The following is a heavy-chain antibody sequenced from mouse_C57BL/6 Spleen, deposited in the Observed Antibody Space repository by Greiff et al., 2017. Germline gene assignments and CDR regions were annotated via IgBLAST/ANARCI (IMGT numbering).Heavy chain of an antibody. CDR3: ASFITTVVATDWYFDV. V-gene: IGHV5-17*01. D-gene: IGHD1-1*01. CDR2: ISSGSSTI. CDR1: GFTFSDYG. J-gene: IGHJ1*03. Sequence: EVKLVESGGGLVKPGGSLKLSCAASGFTFSDYGMHWVRQAPEKGLEWVAYISSGSSTIYYADTVKGRFTISRDNAKNTLFLQMTSLRSEDTAMYYCASFITTVVATDWYFDVWGTGTTVTVSS.